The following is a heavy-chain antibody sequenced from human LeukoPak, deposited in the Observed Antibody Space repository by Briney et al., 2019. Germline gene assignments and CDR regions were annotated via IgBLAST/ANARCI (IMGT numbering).Heavy chain of an antibody. Sequence: SETLSLACAVSGGSISSGDYSWSWIRQPPGKGLEWIGYMYYSGSTYSNLSLKSRVTISVDTSKNQFSLKLSSVTAADTAVYYCARGLDTNDWSDAFDIWGQGTMVTVSS. D-gene: IGHD2-21*01. V-gene: IGHV4-30-4*07. CDR1: GGSISSGDYS. J-gene: IGHJ3*02. CDR2: MYYSGST. CDR3: ARGLDTNDWSDAFDI.